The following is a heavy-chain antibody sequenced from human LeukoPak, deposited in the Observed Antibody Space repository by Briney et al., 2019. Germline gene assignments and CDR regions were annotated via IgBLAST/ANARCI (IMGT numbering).Heavy chain of an antibody. Sequence: SQTLSLTCAISGDSVSSNSAAWNWIRQSPSRGLEWLGRTYYRSKWYNDYAVSVKSRITINPDTSKNQFSLKLSSVTAADTAVYYCARRRITIFGVLIMPDAFDIWGQGTMVTVSS. J-gene: IGHJ3*02. V-gene: IGHV6-1*01. CDR1: GDSVSSNSAA. CDR2: TYYRSKWYN. CDR3: ARRRITIFGVLIMPDAFDI. D-gene: IGHD3-3*01.